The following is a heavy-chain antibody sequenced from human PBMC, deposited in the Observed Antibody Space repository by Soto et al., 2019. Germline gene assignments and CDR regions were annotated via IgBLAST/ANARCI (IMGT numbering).Heavy chain of an antibody. CDR2: IYYSGST. CDR1: GGSISSYY. CDR3: AGGRETVVGGVMTWFDP. D-gene: IGHD3-10*01. Sequence: SETLSLTCTVSGGSISSYYWSWIRQPPGKGLEWIGYIYYSGSTNYNPSLKSRVTISVDTSKNQFSLKLSSVTAADTAVYYCAGGRETVVGGVMTWFDPWGQGTLVTVS. J-gene: IGHJ5*02. V-gene: IGHV4-59*08.